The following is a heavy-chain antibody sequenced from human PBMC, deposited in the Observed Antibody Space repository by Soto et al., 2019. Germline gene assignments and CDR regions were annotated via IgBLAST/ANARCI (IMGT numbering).Heavy chain of an antibody. Sequence: SETLSLTCTVSGGSISSYYWSWIRQPAGKGLEWIGRIYTSGSTNYNPPLKSRVTMSVDTSKNQFSLKLSSVTAADTAVYYCARDYYDFWSTPNYYYYGMDVWGQGTTVTVSS. V-gene: IGHV4-4*07. CDR1: GGSISSYY. CDR2: IYTSGST. J-gene: IGHJ6*02. CDR3: ARDYYDFWSTPNYYYYGMDV. D-gene: IGHD3-3*01.